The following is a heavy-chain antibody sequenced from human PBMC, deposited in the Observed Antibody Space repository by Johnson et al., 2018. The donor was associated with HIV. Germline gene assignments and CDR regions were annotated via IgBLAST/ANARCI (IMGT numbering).Heavy chain of an antibody. CDR2: IGTAGDT. CDR3: AKDMGYSSFGYGFDI. V-gene: IGHV3-13*01. Sequence: VQLVEYGGGLVQPGGSLRLSCAASGFTFSSYDMHWVRQATGKGLEWVSAIGTAGDTYYPGSVKGRFTISRENAKNSLYLHMNSLRAGETAVYYCAKDMGYSSFGYGFDIWGQGTMVTVSS. CDR1: GFTFSSYD. D-gene: IGHD6-13*01. J-gene: IGHJ3*02.